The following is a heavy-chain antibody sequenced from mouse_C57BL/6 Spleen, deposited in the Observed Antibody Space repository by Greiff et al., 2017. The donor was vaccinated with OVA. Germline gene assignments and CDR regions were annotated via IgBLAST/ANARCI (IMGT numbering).Heavy chain of an antibody. V-gene: IGHV5-9-1*02. CDR3: TRDRDPYYYAMDY. J-gene: IGHJ4*01. CDR2: ISSGGDYI. CDR1: GFTFSSYA. Sequence: EVKLMESGEGLVKPGGSLKLSCAASGFTFSSYAMSWVRQTPEKRLEWVAYISSGGDYIYYADTVKGRFTISRDNARNTLYLQMSSLKSEDTAMDYCTRDRDPYYYAMDYWGQGTSVTVSS. D-gene: IGHD3-1*01.